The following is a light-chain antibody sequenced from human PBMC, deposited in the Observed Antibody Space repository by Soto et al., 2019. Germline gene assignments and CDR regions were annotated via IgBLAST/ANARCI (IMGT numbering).Light chain of an antibody. CDR3: QQSYITPWT. CDR1: QSISNY. Sequence: DIQMTQSPSSLSASVGDRVTITCRASQSISNYLNWYQQKPGKAPKLLIYAASSLQSGVPSRFSGSGSGTDFTLTISSLQPEDFVTYYCQQSYITPWTFGQGTKVEIK. V-gene: IGKV1-39*01. CDR2: AAS. J-gene: IGKJ1*01.